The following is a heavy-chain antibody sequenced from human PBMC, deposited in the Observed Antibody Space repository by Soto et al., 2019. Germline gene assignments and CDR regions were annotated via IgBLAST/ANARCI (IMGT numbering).Heavy chain of an antibody. V-gene: IGHV3-48*01. CDR1: GFSFSSYS. CDR2: ISSSSSTI. CDR3: ARVVRYCSSGSCYGYYXDV. Sequence: GGSLRLSCAASGFSFSSYSMNWVRQAPGKGLEWVSYISSSSSTIYYADSVKGRFTISRDNAKNSLYLQMNSLRAEDTAVYYCARVVRYCSSGSCYGYYXDVWGKGTTVTVSS. J-gene: IGHJ6*03. D-gene: IGHD2-15*01.